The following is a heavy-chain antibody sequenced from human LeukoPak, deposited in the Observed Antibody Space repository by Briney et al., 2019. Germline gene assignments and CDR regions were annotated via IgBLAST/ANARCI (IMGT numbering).Heavy chain of an antibody. CDR3: ARDRALIDY. CDR2: IYHSGST. V-gene: IGHV4-30-2*01. CDR1: GGSISSGGYS. Sequence: TSQTLSLTCAVSGGSISSGGYSWSWIRQPPGKGLEWIGYIYHSGSTYYNPSLKSRVTISVDRSKNQFSLKLSSVTAADTAVYYCARDRALIDYWGQGTLVTVSS. J-gene: IGHJ4*02.